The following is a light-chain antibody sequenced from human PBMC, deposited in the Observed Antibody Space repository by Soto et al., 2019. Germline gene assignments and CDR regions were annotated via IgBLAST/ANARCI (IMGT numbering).Light chain of an antibody. V-gene: IGKV3-11*01. J-gene: IGKJ4*01. Sequence: EIVLTQSPATLSLSPGERATLSCRASQSISSHLAWYQQKPGQAPRLLMYDASNRATGIPAWFSGSGSGTDFTLTISSLEPEDFAVYYCQQRTTWPLTFGGGTMVEIK. CDR3: QQRTTWPLT. CDR1: QSISSH. CDR2: DAS.